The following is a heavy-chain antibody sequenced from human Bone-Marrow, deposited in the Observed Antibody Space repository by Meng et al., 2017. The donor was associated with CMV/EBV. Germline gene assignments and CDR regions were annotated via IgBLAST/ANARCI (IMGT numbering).Heavy chain of an antibody. J-gene: IGHJ4*02. D-gene: IGHD3-3*01. CDR3: AKDFSLRFLEWLPQD. V-gene: IGHV3-43*01. CDR1: GFTFDDYT. CDR2: ISWDGGST. Sequence: GESLKISCAASGFTFDDYTMHWVRQAPGKGLEWVSLISWDGGSTYYADSVKGRFTISRDNSKNSLNLQMNSLRTEDTALYYCAKDFSLRFLEWLPQDWGQGTLVTVSS.